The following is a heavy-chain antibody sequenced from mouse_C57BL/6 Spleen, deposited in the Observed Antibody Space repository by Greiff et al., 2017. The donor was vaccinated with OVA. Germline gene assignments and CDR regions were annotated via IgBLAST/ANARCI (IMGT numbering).Heavy chain of an antibody. CDR3: ARAYYGYDEGTVYFDY. V-gene: IGHV5-6*01. D-gene: IGHD2-2*01. CDR1: GFTFSSYG. Sequence: EVMLVESGGDLVKPGGSLKLSCAASGFTFSSYGMSWVRQTPDKRLEWVATISSGGSYTYYPDSVKGRFTISRDNAKNTLYLQMSSLKSEDTAMYYCARAYYGYDEGTVYFDYWGQGTTLTVSS. CDR2: ISSGGSYT. J-gene: IGHJ2*01.